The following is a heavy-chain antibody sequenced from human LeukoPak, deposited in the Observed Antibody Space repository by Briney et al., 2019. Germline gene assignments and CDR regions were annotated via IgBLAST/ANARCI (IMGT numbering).Heavy chain of an antibody. CDR2: ISNDGGGT. Sequence: GGSLRLSCAASGFIFNNYGLIWGRQGPGKGLEWVSAISNDGGGTQYADFVEGRFTISRDNSKNTLFLQMSSLRAEATPLYYCAKGSSGYFADLWGQGTLVTVSS. D-gene: IGHD3-22*01. CDR3: AKGSSGYFADL. V-gene: IGHV3-23*01. J-gene: IGHJ1*01. CDR1: GFIFNNYG.